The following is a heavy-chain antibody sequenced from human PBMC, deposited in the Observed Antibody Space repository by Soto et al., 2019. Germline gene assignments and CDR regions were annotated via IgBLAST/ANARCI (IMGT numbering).Heavy chain of an antibody. CDR3: AGGYNSAWSDYFDY. Sequence: PSETLSLTCTVSGGSISSGDYYWSWIRQPPGKGLEWIGYIYYSGSTYYNPSLKSRVTISVDTSKNQLSLRLSSVTAADTAVYYCAGGYNSAWSDYFDYWGQGNVVTVSS. D-gene: IGHD6-19*01. V-gene: IGHV4-30-4*02. CDR2: IYYSGST. CDR1: GGSISSGDYY. J-gene: IGHJ4*02.